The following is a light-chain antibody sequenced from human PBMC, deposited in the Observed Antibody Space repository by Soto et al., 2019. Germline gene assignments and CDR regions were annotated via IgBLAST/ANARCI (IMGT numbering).Light chain of an antibody. Sequence: DIQMTQFPSSLSASVRDRVTITCRASQSIRNYLNWYQQKPGKAPKLLIYAASSLQSGVPSRFSGRGSGTDFTLTISRLEPEDFAVYYCQQYGSSPPLTFGGGTKVEIK. CDR1: QSIRNY. CDR3: QQYGSSPPLT. J-gene: IGKJ4*01. V-gene: IGKV1-39*01. CDR2: AAS.